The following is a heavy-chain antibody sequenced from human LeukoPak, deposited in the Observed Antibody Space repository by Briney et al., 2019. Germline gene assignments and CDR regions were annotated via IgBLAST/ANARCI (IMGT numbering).Heavy chain of an antibody. D-gene: IGHD3-22*01. J-gene: IGHJ3*02. Sequence: GGSLRLSCAASGFTFSSYAMSWVSQAPGKGLEWVSVISGSGGSTYYADSVKGRFTISRDNSTNTLYLQMNSLRGEDTAVYYCAKVHDSSGFPRWKDFSIIVGAFDIWGQGTMVTVSS. CDR3: AKVHDSSGFPRWKDFSIIVGAFDI. V-gene: IGHV3-23*01. CDR2: ISGSGGST. CDR1: GFTFSSYA.